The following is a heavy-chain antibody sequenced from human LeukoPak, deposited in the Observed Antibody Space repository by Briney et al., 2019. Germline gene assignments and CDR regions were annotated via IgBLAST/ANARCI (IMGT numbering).Heavy chain of an antibody. V-gene: IGHV1-2*02. CDR1: GYTFTGYY. D-gene: IGHD3-16*01. Sequence: GASVKVCCKASGYTFTGYYMHWVRQAPGQGLEWMGWINPNSGGTDYAQKFQGRVTMTRDTSISTAYMELNRLTSDDTAVYYCARVPPGIGGFGYWGQGTLVTVSS. CDR2: INPNSGGT. CDR3: ARVPPGIGGFGY. J-gene: IGHJ4*02.